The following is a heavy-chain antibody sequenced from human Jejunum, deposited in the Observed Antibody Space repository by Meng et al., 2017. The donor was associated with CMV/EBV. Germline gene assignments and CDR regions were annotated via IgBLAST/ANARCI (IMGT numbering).Heavy chain of an antibody. CDR1: GFTFSSYA. J-gene: IGHJ4*02. CDR3: ARGTGSGSWLIDS. CDR2: IPFDGNNE. V-gene: IGHV3-30*04. Sequence: SGFTFSSYAMHWVRQAPGKGLEWVAVIPFDGNNEHYADSVKGRFTISRDNSKNTLYLQVNSLGPEDTGVYYCARGTGSGSWLIDSWGQGTLVTVSS. D-gene: IGHD6-13*01.